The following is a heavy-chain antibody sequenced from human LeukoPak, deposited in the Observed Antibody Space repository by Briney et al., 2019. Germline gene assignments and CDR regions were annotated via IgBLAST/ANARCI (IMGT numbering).Heavy chain of an antibody. CDR2: MNPNSGNT. CDR3: ARDLGAYCGGDCPTGAFDI. Sequence: ASVKVSCKASGYTFTSYDINWVRQATGQGLEWMGWMNPNSGNTGYAQKFQGRVTITRNTSISTAYMELSSLRSEDTAVYYCARDLGAYCGGDCPTGAFDIWGQGTMVTVSS. CDR1: GYTFTSYD. D-gene: IGHD2-21*02. J-gene: IGHJ3*02. V-gene: IGHV1-8*03.